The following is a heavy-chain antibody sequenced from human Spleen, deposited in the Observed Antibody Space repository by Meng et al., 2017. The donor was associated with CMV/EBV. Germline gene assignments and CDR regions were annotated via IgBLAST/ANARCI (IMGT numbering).Heavy chain of an antibody. CDR3: AKDRLGLGDSPHY. CDR2: INTYNGKT. V-gene: IGHV1-18*01. J-gene: IGHJ4*02. Sequence: ASVKVSCKASGYTFSNHSICWVRQAPGQGLEWMGWINTYNGKTNYAEKVQGRITMTTDPSTSTAYMELRSLRFDDTAVYYCAKDRLGLGDSPHYWGQGTLVTVSS. D-gene: IGHD4-17*01. CDR1: GYTFSNHS.